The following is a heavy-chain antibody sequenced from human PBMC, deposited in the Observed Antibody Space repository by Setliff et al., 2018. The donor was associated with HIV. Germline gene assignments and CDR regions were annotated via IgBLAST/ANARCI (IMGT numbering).Heavy chain of an antibody. D-gene: IGHD3-3*01. Sequence: SETLSLTCTVSGDSIGSYYWTWLRQFPGKGLEWIGFIFYTGSTTYNPSLNSRVTISVDTSRNQFTLKLSSVTAADTAVYYCGRQVPVPGVAVTPLDYWGQGTLVTVSS. CDR3: GRQVPVPGVAVTPLDY. CDR1: GDSIGSYY. J-gene: IGHJ4*02. CDR2: IFYTGST. V-gene: IGHV4-59*08.